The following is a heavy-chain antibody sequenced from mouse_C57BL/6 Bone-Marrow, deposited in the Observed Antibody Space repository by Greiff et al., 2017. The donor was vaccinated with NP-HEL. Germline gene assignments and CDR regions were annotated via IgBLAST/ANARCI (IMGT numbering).Heavy chain of an antibody. CDR1: GFTFSDYY. V-gene: IGHV5-16*01. D-gene: IGHD1-1*01. CDR2: INYDGSST. CDR3: ARDCYGSSYWYFDV. J-gene: IGHJ1*03. Sequence: EVMLVESEGGLVQPGRSMKLSCTASGFTFSDYYMAWVRQVPEKGLEWVANINYDGSSTYYLDSLKSRFIISRDNAKNILYLQMSSLKSEDTATYYCARDCYGSSYWYFDVWGTGTTVTVSS.